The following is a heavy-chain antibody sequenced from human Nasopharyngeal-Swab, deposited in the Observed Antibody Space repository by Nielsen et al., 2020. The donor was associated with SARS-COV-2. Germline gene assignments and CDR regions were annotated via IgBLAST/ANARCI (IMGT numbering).Heavy chain of an antibody. CDR2: INHHGNI. Sequence: SETLSLTCAVSGVSLISNYLWTCVRQSPGKGLEWIGEINHHGNINYNPSLKSRVTISVDQSKNHFSLTLDSVTGADMAVYYCARAVRLYYYGSGSFHDWGQGALVTVSS. V-gene: IGHV4-4*02. J-gene: IGHJ4*02. CDR1: GVSLISNYL. D-gene: IGHD3-10*01. CDR3: ARAVRLYYYGSGSFHD.